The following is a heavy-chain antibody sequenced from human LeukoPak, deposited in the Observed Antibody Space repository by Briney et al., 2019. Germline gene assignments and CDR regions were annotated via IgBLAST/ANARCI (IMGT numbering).Heavy chain of an antibody. J-gene: IGHJ4*02. CDR1: GFIFSSYA. CDR2: ISGSGGGGTT. D-gene: IGHD2-15*01. CDR3: AKSGLNRFDY. V-gene: IGHV3-23*01. Sequence: PGGSLRLSRAASGFIFSSYAMSWVRQAPGKGLEWVSGISGSGGGGTTYYADSVKGRFTISRDNSKNTLFLQMNSLRAEDTAVFYCAKSGLNRFDYWGQGTLVTVSS.